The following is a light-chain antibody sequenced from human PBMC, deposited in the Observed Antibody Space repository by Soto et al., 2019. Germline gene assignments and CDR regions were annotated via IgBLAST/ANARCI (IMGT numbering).Light chain of an antibody. CDR3: QHFRA. CDR2: GAS. CDR1: QGISSW. V-gene: IGKV1-12*01. J-gene: IGKJ5*01. Sequence: DIQMTQSPSSVAASIGDRVTSTCRASQGISSWLAWYQQKPGRAPKLLIFGASTLQSGVPSRFSGSGSETDLTLTISRQEPEDFVLYYCQHFRAFGQGTRREIK.